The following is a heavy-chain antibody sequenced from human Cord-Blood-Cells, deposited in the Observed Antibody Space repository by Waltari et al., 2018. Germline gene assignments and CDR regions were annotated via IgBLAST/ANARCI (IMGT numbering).Heavy chain of an antibody. J-gene: IGHJ4*02. V-gene: IGHV1-2*06. D-gene: IGHD2-2*02. CDR1: GYTFTGYY. Sequence: QVQLVQSGAEVKKPGASVKVSCKASGYTFTGYYMHWVRQAPGQGLEWMGRINPNSGGTNYAQKFQGRVTMTRDTSISTAYMELSRLRSDDTAVYYCARLDDGYCSSTSCYTFDYWGQGTLVTVSS. CDR2: INPNSGGT. CDR3: ARLDDGYCSSTSCYTFDY.